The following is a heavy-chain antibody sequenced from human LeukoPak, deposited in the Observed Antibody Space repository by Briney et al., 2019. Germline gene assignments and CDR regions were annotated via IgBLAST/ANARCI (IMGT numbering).Heavy chain of an antibody. CDR2: INPNSGGT. Sequence: GESLKISCKASGYTFTGYYMHWVRQAPGQGLEWMGWINPNSGGTNYAQKFQGRVTMTRDTSISTAYMELSRLRSDDTAVYYCARDVDTAMVLGLHNWFDPWGQGTLVTVSS. D-gene: IGHD5-18*01. J-gene: IGHJ5*02. V-gene: IGHV1-2*02. CDR3: ARDVDTAMVLGLHNWFDP. CDR1: GYTFTGYY.